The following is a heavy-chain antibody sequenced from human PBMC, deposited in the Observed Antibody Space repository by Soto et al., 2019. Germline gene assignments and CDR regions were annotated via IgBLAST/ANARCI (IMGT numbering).Heavy chain of an antibody. Sequence: ASVKVSCKASGYTFTNYYMHWVRQAPGHGLEWMGIINPSGGSTSYAQKFQGRVTMTRDTSTSTVYMELSSLRSEDTAVYYCARGGYDILTGYPHYGMDVWGQETTVTVSS. CDR2: INPSGGST. V-gene: IGHV1-46*01. CDR1: GYTFTNYY. CDR3: ARGGYDILTGYPHYGMDV. D-gene: IGHD3-9*01. J-gene: IGHJ6*02.